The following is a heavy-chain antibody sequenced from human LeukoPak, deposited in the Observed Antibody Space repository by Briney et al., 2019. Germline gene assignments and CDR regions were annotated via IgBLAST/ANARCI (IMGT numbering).Heavy chain of an antibody. CDR1: KFTFSSYW. CDR3: AKDGAGYSSGWYRD. Sequence: PGGSLRLSCAASKFTFSSYWMHWVRQAPGKGLEWVSAISGSGGSTYYADSVKGRFTISRDNSKNTLYLQMNSLRAEDTAVYYCAKDGAGYSSGWYRDWGQGTLVTVSS. D-gene: IGHD6-19*01. V-gene: IGHV3-23*01. CDR2: ISGSGGST. J-gene: IGHJ4*02.